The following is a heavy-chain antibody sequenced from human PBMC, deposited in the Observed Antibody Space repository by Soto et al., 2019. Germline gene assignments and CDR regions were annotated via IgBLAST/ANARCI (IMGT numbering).Heavy chain of an antibody. J-gene: IGHJ4*02. V-gene: IGHV1-69*02. CDR1: GDTFNFYT. CDR2: IIPMLGMS. CDR3: ATNYGSGSAHFDN. Sequence: QVQLVQSGAEVKKPGSSVKVSCTASGDTFNFYTISWVRQAPGQGLEWMGRIIPMLGMSNYAQNFQGRVTMIADKSTSTAYMELSSLRSEVTALYYCATNYGSGSAHFDNWGQGTLVTVSS. D-gene: IGHD3-10*01.